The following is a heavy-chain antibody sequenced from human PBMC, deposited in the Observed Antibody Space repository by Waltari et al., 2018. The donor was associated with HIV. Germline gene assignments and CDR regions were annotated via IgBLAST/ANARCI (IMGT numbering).Heavy chain of an antibody. CDR1: GFTFSRYW. J-gene: IGHJ4*02. V-gene: IGHV3-74*01. CDR3: ARDITMIVAQDVY. Sequence: EVQLVESGVGLVQPGGSLRLSCAAFGFTFSRYWMHWVRQAPGKGLVWVSRINSDGSSTSYADSVKGRFTISRDNAKNTLYLQMNSLRAEDTAVYYCARDITMIVAQDVYWGQGTLVTVSS. D-gene: IGHD3-22*01. CDR2: INSDGSST.